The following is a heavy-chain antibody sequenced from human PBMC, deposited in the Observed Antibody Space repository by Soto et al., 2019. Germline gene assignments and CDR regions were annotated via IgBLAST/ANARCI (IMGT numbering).Heavy chain of an antibody. CDR3: AKSHSGGYGMDV. V-gene: IGHV1-2*02. CDR2: INPNSGGT. J-gene: IGHJ6*02. D-gene: IGHD6-25*01. Sequence: ASVKVSCKASGYNFTGYYMHWVRQAPGQGLEWMGWINPNSGGTNYAQKFQGRVTMTRDTSISTAYMELSRLRSDDTAVDYCAKSHSGGYGMDVWGQGTTVTVSS. CDR1: GYNFTGYY.